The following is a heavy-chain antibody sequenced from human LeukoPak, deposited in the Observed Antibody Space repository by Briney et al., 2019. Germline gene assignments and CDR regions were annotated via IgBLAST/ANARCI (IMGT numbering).Heavy chain of an antibody. CDR3: ARGKYYYDSSAQVDY. CDR2: ISSSGSTI. V-gene: IGHV3-11*01. J-gene: IGHJ4*02. D-gene: IGHD3-22*01. Sequence: GGSLRLSCAASGFTFSDYYMSWIRQAPGKGLEWVSYISSSGSTIYYADSVKGRFTISRDNAKNSLCLQMNSLRAEDTAVYYCARGKYYYDSSAQVDYWGQGTLVTVSS. CDR1: GFTFSDYY.